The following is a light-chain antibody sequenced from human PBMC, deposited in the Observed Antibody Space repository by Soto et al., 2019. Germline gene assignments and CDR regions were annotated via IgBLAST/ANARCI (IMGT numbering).Light chain of an antibody. V-gene: IGKV3-20*01. CDR3: QQYGDYNSPRYS. CDR2: ATS. J-gene: IGKJ2*03. Sequence: EIVLTQSPGTLSLSPGDRVTLSCRASQSVSSNYLAWYQQKPGQAPRLLIYATSARATGIPDRFSGSGSGTAFTLTISRLEPEDLAMYYCQQYGDYNSPRYSFGQGTRLEI. CDR1: QSVSSNY.